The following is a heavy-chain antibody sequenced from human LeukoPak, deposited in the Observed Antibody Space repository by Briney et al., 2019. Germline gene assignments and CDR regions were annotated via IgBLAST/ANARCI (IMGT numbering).Heavy chain of an antibody. CDR3: AKDGYDILTGYFDY. CDR2: ISWNSGSI. CDR1: GFTFSSYA. V-gene: IGHV3-9*03. Sequence: GGSLRLSCAASGFTFSSYAMSWVRQAPGKGLEWVSGISWNSGSIGYADSVKGRFTISRDNAKNSLYLQMNSLRAEDMALYYCAKDGYDILTGYFDYWGQGTLVTVSS. J-gene: IGHJ4*02. D-gene: IGHD3-9*01.